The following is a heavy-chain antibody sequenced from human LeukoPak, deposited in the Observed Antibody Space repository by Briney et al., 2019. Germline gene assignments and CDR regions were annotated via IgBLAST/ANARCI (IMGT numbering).Heavy chain of an antibody. J-gene: IGHJ6*02. V-gene: IGHV1-69*13. D-gene: IGHD2-15*01. CDR2: IIPIFGTA. Sequence: SVKASCKASGGTFSSYAISWVRQAPGQGLEWMGGIIPIFGTANYAQKFQGRVTITADESTSTAYMELSSLRSEDTAVYYCARDRVAATWDYYGMDVWGQGTTVTVSS. CDR3: ARDRVAATWDYYGMDV. CDR1: GGTFSSYA.